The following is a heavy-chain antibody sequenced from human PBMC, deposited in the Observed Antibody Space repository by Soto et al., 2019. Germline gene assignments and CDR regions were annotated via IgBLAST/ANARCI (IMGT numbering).Heavy chain of an antibody. D-gene: IGHD2-2*01. CDR3: ARNPLGYCSSTSGYGGNYEALNWFDP. Sequence: GASVKVSCKASGGTFSSYAISWVRQAPVQGLEWMGGIIPIFGTANYAQKFQGRVTITADKSTSTAYMELSSLRSEDTAVYYCARNPLGYCSSTSGYGGNYEALNWFDPWGQGTLVTVSS. J-gene: IGHJ5*02. CDR1: GGTFSSYA. V-gene: IGHV1-69*06. CDR2: IIPIFGTA.